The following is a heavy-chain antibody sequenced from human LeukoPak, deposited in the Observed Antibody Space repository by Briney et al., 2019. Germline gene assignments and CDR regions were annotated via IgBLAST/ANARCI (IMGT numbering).Heavy chain of an antibody. CDR3: ARSPRTFGYYFDY. D-gene: IGHD1-14*01. V-gene: IGHV4-61*02. CDR1: GGSISSGSYY. Sequence: PSETLSLTCTVSGGSISSGSYYWSRIRQPAGKGLEWIGRIYTSGSTNYNPSLKSRVTISVDTSKNQFSLKLSSVTAADTAVYYCARSPRTFGYYFDYWGQGTLVTVSS. J-gene: IGHJ4*02. CDR2: IYTSGST.